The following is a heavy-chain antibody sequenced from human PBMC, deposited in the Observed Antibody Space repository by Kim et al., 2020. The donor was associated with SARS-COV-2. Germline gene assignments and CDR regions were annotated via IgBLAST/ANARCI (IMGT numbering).Heavy chain of an antibody. Sequence: KGRFTISRDNSKNTLYLQMNSLRAEDTAVYYCARDGVEEWFGELTNWFDPWGQGTLVTVSS. CDR3: ARDGVEEWFGELTNWFDP. J-gene: IGHJ5*02. V-gene: IGHV3-30*01. D-gene: IGHD3-10*01.